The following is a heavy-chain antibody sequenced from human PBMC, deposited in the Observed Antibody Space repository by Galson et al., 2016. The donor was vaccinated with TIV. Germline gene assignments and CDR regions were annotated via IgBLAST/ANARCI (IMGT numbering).Heavy chain of an antibody. CDR2: MSSGGTL. CDR3: TRERRFCGNNCCLSYYYGMDV. D-gene: IGHD2-21*01. J-gene: IGHJ6*02. Sequence: SLRLSCAASSLNVNDNYMTWVRQAPGKGLEWVAIMSSGGTLNYADFVRGRFTVSRDSSKNTLYLQMNSLRPDDTAVYYCTRERRFCGNNCCLSYYYGMDVWGQGTTVTVSS. V-gene: IGHV3-53*05. CDR1: SLNVNDNY.